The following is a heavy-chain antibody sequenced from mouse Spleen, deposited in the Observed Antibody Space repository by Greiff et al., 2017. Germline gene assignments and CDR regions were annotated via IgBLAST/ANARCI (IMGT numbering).Heavy chain of an antibody. CDR1: GYAFSSSW. J-gene: IGHJ2*01. CDR2: IYPGDGDT. V-gene: IGHV1-82*01. D-gene: IGHD1-1*02. CDR3: AREGEYYGDY. Sequence: VKLMESGPELVKPGASVKISCKASGYAFSSSWMNWVKQRPGKGLEWIGRIYPGDGDTNYNGKFKGKATLTADKSSSTAYMQLSSLTSEDSAVYFCAREGEYYGDYWGQGTTLTVSS.